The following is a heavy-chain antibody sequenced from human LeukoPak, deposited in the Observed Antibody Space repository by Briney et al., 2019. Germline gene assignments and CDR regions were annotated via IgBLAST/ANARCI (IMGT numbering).Heavy chain of an antibody. CDR2: IYYSGST. CDR3: AGYFDSLSAFDY. Sequence: SGGLSVAFTAGGGFISRYYWSWVRPAAGKGGGWIVYIYYSGSTNYNPSLKSRVPISVDTSKNQFSLKLSSVPAADTAVYYCAGYFDSLSAFDYWGQGTLVTVSS. D-gene: IGHD3-9*01. CDR1: GGFISRYY. V-gene: IGHV4-59*01. J-gene: IGHJ4*02.